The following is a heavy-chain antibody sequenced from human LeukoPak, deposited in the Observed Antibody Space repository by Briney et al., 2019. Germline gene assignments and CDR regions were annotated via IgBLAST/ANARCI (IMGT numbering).Heavy chain of an antibody. V-gene: IGHV1-69*13. J-gene: IGHJ3*02. D-gene: IGHD3-3*01. CDR2: IIPIFGTA. Sequence: SAKVSCKASGGTFSSYAISWVRQAPGQGLEWMGGIIPIFGTANYAQKFQGRVTITADESTSTAYMELSSLRSEDTAVYYCARGVTITIFGVVRNGEAFDIWGQGTMVTVSS. CDR1: GGTFSSYA. CDR3: ARGVTITIFGVVRNGEAFDI.